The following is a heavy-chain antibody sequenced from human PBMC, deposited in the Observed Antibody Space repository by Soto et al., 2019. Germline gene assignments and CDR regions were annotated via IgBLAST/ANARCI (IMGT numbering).Heavy chain of an antibody. CDR3: AKYGENSVVVPAARSDY. CDR2: ISGSGGST. Sequence: GGSLRLSCAASGFTFSSYAMSWVRQAPGKGLEWVSAISGSGGSTYYSDSMKGRFTISRDNSKNKLYLQMNSLRAEDAAVEYCAKYGENSVVVPAARSDYWGQGTLVTVSS. J-gene: IGHJ4*02. D-gene: IGHD2-2*01. V-gene: IGHV3-23*01. CDR1: GFTFSSYA.